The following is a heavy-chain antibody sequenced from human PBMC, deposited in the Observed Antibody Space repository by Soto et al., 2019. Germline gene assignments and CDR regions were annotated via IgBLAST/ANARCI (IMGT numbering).Heavy chain of an antibody. J-gene: IGHJ4*01. CDR3: ATDDMNRGRFDF. Sequence: QLQLVQSGAELQMPGASVKVSCKASGHSSTHNGISWVRRAPGQGLEWMGWININRGDVNHAPKFQGRVTLTTDTSTTTAYMELRSLRLDDTAVYFCATDDMNRGRFDFWGHGTLVTVSS. CDR1: GHSSTHNG. D-gene: IGHD3-10*01. V-gene: IGHV1-18*01. CDR2: ININRGDV.